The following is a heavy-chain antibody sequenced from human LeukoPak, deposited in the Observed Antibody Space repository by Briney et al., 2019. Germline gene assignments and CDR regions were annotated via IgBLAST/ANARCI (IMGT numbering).Heavy chain of an antibody. CDR3: VRQYSYDSSGYYPWDY. CDR1: GFTVSSNY. CDR2: IYSGGST. Sequence: PGGSLRLSCAASGFTVSSNYMSWVRQAPGKGLEWVSVIYSGGSTYYADSVKGRFTISRDNAKNTLYPQMNSLRAEDTAMYYCVRQYSYDSSGYYPWDYWGQGTLVTVSS. D-gene: IGHD3-22*01. V-gene: IGHV3-66*04. J-gene: IGHJ4*02.